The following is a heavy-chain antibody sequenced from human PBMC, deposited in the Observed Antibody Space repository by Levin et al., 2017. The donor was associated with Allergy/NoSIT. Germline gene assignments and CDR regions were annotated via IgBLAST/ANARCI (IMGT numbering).Heavy chain of an antibody. CDR2: ISGSGYDT. CDR1: GLTFSSFA. V-gene: IGHV3-23*01. D-gene: IGHD2-21*02. Sequence: QAGGSLRLSCAVSGLTFSSFAMIWVRQAPGKGLEWVSAISGSGYDTYYADSAKGRFIISRDNSKETVYLQMNSLRAEDTAVYYCAKSRIVEVTGPLDYWGQGTLVTVSS. J-gene: IGHJ4*02. CDR3: AKSRIVEVTGPLDY.